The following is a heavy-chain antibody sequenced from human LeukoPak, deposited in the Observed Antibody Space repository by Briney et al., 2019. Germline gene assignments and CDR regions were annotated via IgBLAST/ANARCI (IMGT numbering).Heavy chain of an antibody. CDR1: GGSISSSSYY. J-gene: IGHJ4*02. Sequence: SETLSLTCTVSGGSISSSSYYWGWIRQPPGKGLEWIGSIYYSGSTYYNPSLKSRVTISVDTSKNQFSLKLSSVTAADTAVYYCARVGRYGWYFDYWGQGTLVTVSS. D-gene: IGHD6-19*01. V-gene: IGHV4-39*07. CDR3: ARVGRYGWYFDY. CDR2: IYYSGST.